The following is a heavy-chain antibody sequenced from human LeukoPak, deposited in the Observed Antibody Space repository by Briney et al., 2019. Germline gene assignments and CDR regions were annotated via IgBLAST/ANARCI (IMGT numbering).Heavy chain of an antibody. V-gene: IGHV1-18*01. CDR2: ISGYNGNT. J-gene: IGHJ4*02. D-gene: IGHD2-2*01. CDR1: GYTFTTYG. CDR3: ARVGDIVVVPAAMSDIAVAGAFDY. Sequence: ASVKVSCKTSGYTFTTYGISWVRQAPGQGLEWMGWISGYNGNTNYAQKVQGRVTMSTDTSTTTAYMELRSLRSDDTAVYYCARVGDIVVVPAAMSDIAVAGAFDYWGQGTLVTVSS.